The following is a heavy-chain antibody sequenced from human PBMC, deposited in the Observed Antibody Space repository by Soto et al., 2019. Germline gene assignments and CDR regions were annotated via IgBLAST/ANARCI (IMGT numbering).Heavy chain of an antibody. J-gene: IGHJ6*02. CDR3: ARDGYSSGGDYYYYGMDV. D-gene: IGHD5-18*01. CDR1: GGTFSSYA. CDR2: IIPIFGTA. Sequence: QVQLVQSGAEVKKPGSSVKVSCKASGGTFSSYAISWVRQAPGQGLEWMGGIIPIFGTANYAQKFQGRVTITSDESTSTAYMELSSLRSEVTAVYYCARDGYSSGGDYYYYGMDVWGQGTTVTVSS. V-gene: IGHV1-69*01.